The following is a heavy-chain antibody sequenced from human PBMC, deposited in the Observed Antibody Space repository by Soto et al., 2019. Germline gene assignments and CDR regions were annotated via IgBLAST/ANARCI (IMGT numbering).Heavy chain of an antibody. V-gene: IGHV1-3*01. J-gene: IGHJ4*02. D-gene: IGHD1-20*01. CDR1: GYTFTSYA. CDR2: INAGNGNT. CDR3: ARGITLPTPLDY. Sequence: ASVKVSCKASGYTFTSYARHWVRQAPGQRREWMGWINAGNGNTKYSQQFQGRVTITRDTSASTAYMELSSLRSADTAVYYCARGITLPTPLDYWGQGTLVTVSS.